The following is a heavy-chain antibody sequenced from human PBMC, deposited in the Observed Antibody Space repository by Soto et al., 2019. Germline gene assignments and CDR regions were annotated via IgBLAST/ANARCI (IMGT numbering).Heavy chain of an antibody. Sequence: VSVKVSCKASGYTFTSYYMHWVRQAPGQGLEWMGIINPSGGSTNYNPSLKSRVTISVDTSKNQFSLKLSSVTAADTAVYYCARVNGGAARPFDYWGQGTLVTVSS. D-gene: IGHD6-6*01. CDR3: ARVNGGAARPFDY. CDR1: GYTFTSYY. V-gene: IGHV1-46*01. CDR2: INPSGGST. J-gene: IGHJ4*02.